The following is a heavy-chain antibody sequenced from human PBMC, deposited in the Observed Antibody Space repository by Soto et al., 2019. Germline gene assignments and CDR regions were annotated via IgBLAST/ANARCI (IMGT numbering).Heavy chain of an antibody. D-gene: IGHD3-10*01. CDR1: GFTFSCYA. Sequence: ESGGGVVQPGRSLRLSCAASGFTFSCYAMHWVRQAPGKGLEWVAVISYDGSNKYYADSVKGRFTISRDNSKNTLYLQMNSLRAEDTAVYYCARDGGSMVSIFDYWGQGTLVTVSS. J-gene: IGHJ4*02. V-gene: IGHV3-30-3*01. CDR2: ISYDGSNK. CDR3: ARDGGSMVSIFDY.